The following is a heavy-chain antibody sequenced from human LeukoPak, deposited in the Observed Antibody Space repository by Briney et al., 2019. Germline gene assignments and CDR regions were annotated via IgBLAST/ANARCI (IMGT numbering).Heavy chain of an antibody. CDR1: GGSFSGYY. CDR2: IYHSGTT. V-gene: IGHV4-34*01. Sequence: PSETLSLTCAVYGGSFSGYYWSWIRQPPGKGLEWIGEIYHSGTTNYNPSLKSRVTISVDKSKNQFSLNLSSVTAADTAVYYCARASSGSYSRYSDYWGQGTLVTVSS. J-gene: IGHJ4*02. D-gene: IGHD1-26*01. CDR3: ARASSGSYSRYSDY.